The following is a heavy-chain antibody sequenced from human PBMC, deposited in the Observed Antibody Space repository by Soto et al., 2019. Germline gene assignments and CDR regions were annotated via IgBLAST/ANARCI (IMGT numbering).Heavy chain of an antibody. D-gene: IGHD7-27*01. Sequence: QVQLVQSGAEVKKPGSSVKVSCKASGGTFSSYAISWVRQAPGQGLEWMGGIIPIFGTAIYAQKCQGRVTITADESTSTAYMELSSMRSEDTAVYYCARDRPLGGMDVWGQGTTVTVSS. CDR1: GGTFSSYA. CDR3: ARDRPLGGMDV. V-gene: IGHV1-69*01. CDR2: IIPIFGTA. J-gene: IGHJ6*02.